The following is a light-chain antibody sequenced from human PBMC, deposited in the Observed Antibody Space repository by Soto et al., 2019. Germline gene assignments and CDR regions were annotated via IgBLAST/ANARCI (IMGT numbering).Light chain of an antibody. J-gene: IGKJ2*02. CDR3: QESYSAART. V-gene: IGKV1-39*01. CDR1: QSISSH. Sequence: DIQMTQSPSSLSASVGDRVTITCRASQSISSHLNWYQQKPVKAPKLPIYAASSLQSAVPSRLSGSGSGTDFTLTITSLQPKDFATYYWQESYSAARTFGQRTPLEIK. CDR2: AAS.